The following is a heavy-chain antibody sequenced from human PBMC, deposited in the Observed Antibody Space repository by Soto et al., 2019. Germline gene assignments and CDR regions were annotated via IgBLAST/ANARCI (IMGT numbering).Heavy chain of an antibody. CDR1: GYTFTGYG. CDR2: ISAYNGNT. CDR3: ARRSGGSDYYYSYMDV. D-gene: IGHD2-15*01. V-gene: IGHV1-18*01. Sequence: GASVKVSCKASGYTFTGYGISWVRQAPGQGLEWMGWISAYNGNTNYAQKLQGRVTMTTDTSTSTAYMELRSLRSDDTAVFYCARRSGGSDYYYSYMDVWGKGTTVTVSS. J-gene: IGHJ6*03.